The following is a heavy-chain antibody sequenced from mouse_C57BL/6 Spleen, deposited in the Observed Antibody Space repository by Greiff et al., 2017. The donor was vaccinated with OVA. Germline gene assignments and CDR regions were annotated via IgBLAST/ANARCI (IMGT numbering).Heavy chain of an antibody. CDR3: TPLITTVPRTGFDY. V-gene: IGHV14-4*01. Sequence: EVKLMESGAELVRPGASVKLSCTASGFNIKDDYMHWVKQRPEQGLEWIGWIDPENGDTEYASKFQGKATITADTSSNTAYLQLSSLTSEDTAVYYCTPLITTVPRTGFDYWGQGTTLTVSS. CDR1: GFNIKDDY. D-gene: IGHD1-1*01. J-gene: IGHJ2*01. CDR2: IDPENGDT.